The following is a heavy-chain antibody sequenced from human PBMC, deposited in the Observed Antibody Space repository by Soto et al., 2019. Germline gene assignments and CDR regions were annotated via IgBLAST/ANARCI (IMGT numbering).Heavy chain of an antibody. J-gene: IGHJ5*02. Sequence: SETLSLTCTVSGGSISSGGYYWSWIRQHPGKGLEWIGYIYYTGATYYNPSLERRVTISMDTSKNAFSLNLSSVTADDTAVYYCARGIWNIEEMIYGFYFDPWGPGTLVTAPQ. V-gene: IGHV4-30-4*08. CDR3: ARGIWNIEEMIYGFYFDP. CDR2: IYYTGAT. CDR1: GGSISSGGYY. D-gene: IGHD2-8*01.